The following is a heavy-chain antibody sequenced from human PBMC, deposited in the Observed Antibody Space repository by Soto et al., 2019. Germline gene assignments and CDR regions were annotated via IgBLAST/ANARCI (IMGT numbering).Heavy chain of an antibody. D-gene: IGHD3-3*01. CDR2: IYPSDSDT. Sequence: GESLKISCKGSGYSFAGYWITWVRQMLGKGLELMGIIYPSDSDTRYRPSFQGQVTISADKSISSAYLQWSSLRASDTAMYYCARGGVSTRTFDHWGQGTLVTVSS. CDR3: ARGGVSTRTFDH. V-gene: IGHV5-51*01. CDR1: GYSFAGYW. J-gene: IGHJ4*02.